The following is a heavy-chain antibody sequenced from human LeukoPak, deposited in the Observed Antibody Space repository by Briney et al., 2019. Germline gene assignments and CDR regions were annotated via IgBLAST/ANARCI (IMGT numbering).Heavy chain of an antibody. CDR3: ARGQWQIDY. CDR1: GVSINNYY. V-gene: IGHV4-59*10. CDR2: IDTSGST. J-gene: IGHJ4*02. Sequence: SETLSLTCTIYGVSINNYYWTWIRQPAGRGLEWVGRIDTSGSTNYTPSLKSPVTMSSDTSNNQFSLNLMSVTATDTAVYYCARGQWQIDYWGQGILVTVSP. D-gene: IGHD6-19*01.